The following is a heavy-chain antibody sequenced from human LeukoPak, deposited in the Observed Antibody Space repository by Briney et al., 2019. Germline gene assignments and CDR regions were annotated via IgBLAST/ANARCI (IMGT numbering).Heavy chain of an antibody. CDR1: GGSISSYY. V-gene: IGHV4-59*01. Sequence: SETLSLTCTASGGSISSYYWSWIRQPPGKGLEWIGYIYYSGSTNYNPSLKSRVTISVDTSKNQFSLKLSSVTAADTAVYYCARGVVVVAAYFDYWSQGTLVTVSS. CDR3: ARGVVVVAAYFDY. CDR2: IYYSGST. D-gene: IGHD2-15*01. J-gene: IGHJ4*02.